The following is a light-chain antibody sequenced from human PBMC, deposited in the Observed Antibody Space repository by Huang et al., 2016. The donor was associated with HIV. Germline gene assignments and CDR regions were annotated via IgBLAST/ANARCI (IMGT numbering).Light chain of an antibody. V-gene: IGKV1-39*01. CDR3: QQSFITLRT. J-gene: IGKJ1*01. CDR2: GAS. CDR1: LGISSF. Sequence: DIQMTQSPSSLSASVGDRVTITCRASLGISSFLNWYQQKPGKAPKLLIYGASGLQSGVPSRFSGSGSGTDFTLTISSLQPEDFATYYCQQSFITLRTFGQGTKLEIK.